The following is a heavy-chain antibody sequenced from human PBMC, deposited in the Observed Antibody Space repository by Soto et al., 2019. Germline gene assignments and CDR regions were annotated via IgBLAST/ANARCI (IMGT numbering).Heavy chain of an antibody. Sequence: PSETLSLTCTVSGGSISSGDYYWSWIRQPPGKGLEWIGYIYYSGSTYYNPSLKSRVTISVDTSKNQFSLKLSSVTAADTAVFYCARESDRAYDSSGFPAYWGQGTLVTVSS. CDR2: IYYSGST. J-gene: IGHJ4*02. V-gene: IGHV4-30-4*01. CDR3: ARESDRAYDSSGFPAY. D-gene: IGHD3-22*01. CDR1: GGSISSGDYY.